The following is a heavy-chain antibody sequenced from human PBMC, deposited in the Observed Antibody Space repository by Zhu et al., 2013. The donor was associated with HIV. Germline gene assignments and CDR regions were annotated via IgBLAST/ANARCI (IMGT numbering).Heavy chain of an antibody. D-gene: IGHD3-10*01. V-gene: IGHV1-69*01. Sequence: QVQLVQSGAEVKKPGSSVKVSCKASGGTFSSYAISWVRQAPGQGLEWMGGIIPIFGTANYAQKFQGRVTITADESTSTAYMELSSLRSEDTAVYYCARSSTAVSGSYDYYYYYGMDVWGQGTTVTVSS. CDR3: ARSSTAVSGSYDYYYYYGMDV. J-gene: IGHJ6*02. CDR1: GGTFSSYA. CDR2: IIPIFGTA.